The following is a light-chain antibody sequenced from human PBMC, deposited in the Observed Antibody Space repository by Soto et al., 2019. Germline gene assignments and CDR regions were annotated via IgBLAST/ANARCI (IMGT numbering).Light chain of an antibody. J-gene: IGLJ1*01. CDR2: DDN. CDR3: GSSDSSVSADV. CDR1: SSNIGGNS. Sequence: SVLTRRPGVSSSPRQKVTISYSGSSSNIGGNSVSWYQQLPGTAPKLLIYDDNKRPSGIPDPFSGSKSGTSATLGTTGFXTGDEGDHYWGSSDSSVSADVFGTGTKLTVL. V-gene: IGLV1-51*01.